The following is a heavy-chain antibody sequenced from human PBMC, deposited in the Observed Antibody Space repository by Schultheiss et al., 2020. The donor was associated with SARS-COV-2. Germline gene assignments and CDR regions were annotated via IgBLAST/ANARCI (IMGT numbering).Heavy chain of an antibody. V-gene: IGHV5-51*01. D-gene: IGHD3-10*01. CDR1: GYSFTSYW. CDR3: ARLITMVRGPPRAFDI. J-gene: IGHJ3*02. Sequence: GESLKISCKGSGYSFTSYWIGWVRQMPGKGLEWMGIIYPGDSDTRYSPSFQGQVTISADKSISTAYLQWSSLKASDTAMYYCARLITMVRGPPRAFDIWGQGTVVTVSS. CDR2: IYPGDSDT.